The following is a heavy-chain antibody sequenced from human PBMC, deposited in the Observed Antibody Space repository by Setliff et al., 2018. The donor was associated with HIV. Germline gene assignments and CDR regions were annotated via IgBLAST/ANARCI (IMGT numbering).Heavy chain of an antibody. CDR2: IIPIFGTV. CDR3: ARGGTNGAPGYYYMDV. D-gene: IGHD2-8*01. CDR1: GGTFSSYA. J-gene: IGHJ6*03. V-gene: IGHV1-69*13. Sequence: ASVKVSCKASGGTFSSYAISWVRQAPGQGLEWMGGIIPIFGTVKYAQKFQGRVTITADGSTSTAYMEVSRLRSEDTAVYYGARGGTNGAPGYYYMDVWGKGTTVTVSS.